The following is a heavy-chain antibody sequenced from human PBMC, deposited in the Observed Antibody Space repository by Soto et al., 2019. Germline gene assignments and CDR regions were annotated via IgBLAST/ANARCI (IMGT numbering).Heavy chain of an antibody. D-gene: IGHD6-19*01. V-gene: IGHV3-23*01. J-gene: IGHJ4*02. CDR2: ISGSGGST. CDR3: AKDRGSSGWYESWEKGTGDY. CDR1: GFTFSSYA. Sequence: GGSLRLSCAASGFTFSSYAMSWVRQAPGKGLEWVSAISGSGGSTYYADSVKGRFTISRDNSKNTLYLQMNSLRAEDTAVYYCAKDRGSSGWYESWEKGTGDYWGQGTLVTVSS.